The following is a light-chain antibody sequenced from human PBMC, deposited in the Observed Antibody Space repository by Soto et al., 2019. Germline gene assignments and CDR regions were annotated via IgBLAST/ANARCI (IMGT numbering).Light chain of an antibody. Sequence: EIVLTQSPATLSLSPGERATLSCRASQNIDVYLDWFQQKPGQSPRLLIFDASNRATGIPARFSGTGSETDFTLTISSLEPEDFAIYYCQQRSKMPLTFGHGTKVDIK. V-gene: IGKV3-11*01. J-gene: IGKJ1*01. CDR3: QQRSKMPLT. CDR1: QNIDVY. CDR2: DAS.